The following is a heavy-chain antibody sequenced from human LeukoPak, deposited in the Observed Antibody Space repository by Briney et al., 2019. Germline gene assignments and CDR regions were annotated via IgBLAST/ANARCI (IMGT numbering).Heavy chain of an antibody. CDR1: RYTFPSHY. CDR2: INPSRFNT. Sequence: GASVTVPCKASRYTFPSHYMHLLRQAPAHPLEWIGIINPSRFNTSYVQKFQGKVTMTRDTHTSTVYMDLTSLRSEDTAVYYCVRAQIVAMIWRHYFDYWGKGTLVTVSS. D-gene: IGHD5-12*01. J-gene: IGHJ4*02. V-gene: IGHV1-46*01. CDR3: VRAQIVAMIWRHYFDY.